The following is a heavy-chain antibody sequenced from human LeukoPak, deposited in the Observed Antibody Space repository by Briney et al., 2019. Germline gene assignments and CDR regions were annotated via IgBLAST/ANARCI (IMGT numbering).Heavy chain of an antibody. J-gene: IGHJ5*02. D-gene: IGHD4/OR15-4a*01. Sequence: PGGSLRLSCAASGFSFSTYWMTWVRQAPGKGLEWVANIKQDGSDKYYVDSVKGRFTISRDSSKNTLYLQMNSLRAEDTAVYYCARDPPAVRTNTYAWGQGTLVTVSS. V-gene: IGHV3-7*01. CDR3: ARDPPAVRTNTYA. CDR2: IKQDGSDK. CDR1: GFSFSTYW.